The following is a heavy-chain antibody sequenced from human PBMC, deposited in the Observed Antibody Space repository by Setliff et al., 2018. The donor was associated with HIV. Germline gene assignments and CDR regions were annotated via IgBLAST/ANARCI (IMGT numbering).Heavy chain of an antibody. J-gene: IGHJ3*01. V-gene: IGHV4-59*02. Sequence: PSETLSLTCTVSGGSVNSQYCSWIRQTPGKGLEWIGSLYFSGSTHYNPSLKSRVTMSRDTSKNQFSLKLRSVTTADTAVYYCTRFIVRGVEALDLWGQGTMVTVSS. CDR3: TRFIVRGVEALDL. CDR1: GGSVNSQY. D-gene: IGHD3-10*01. CDR2: LYFSGST.